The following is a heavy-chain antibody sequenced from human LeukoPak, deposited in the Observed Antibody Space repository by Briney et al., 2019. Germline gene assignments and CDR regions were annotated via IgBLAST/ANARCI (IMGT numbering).Heavy chain of an antibody. CDR2: IYSGGST. CDR3: AREVVPAAIGAFDI. V-gene: IGHV3-53*01. Sequence: PGGSLRLSCAASGFTVSSNYMSWVRQAPGKGLEWVSVIYSGGSTYYADSVKGRFTISRDNSKNTLYLQMNSLRAEDTAVYYCAREVVPAAIGAFDIWGQGTMVTVSS. CDR1: GFTVSSNY. D-gene: IGHD2-2*02. J-gene: IGHJ3*02.